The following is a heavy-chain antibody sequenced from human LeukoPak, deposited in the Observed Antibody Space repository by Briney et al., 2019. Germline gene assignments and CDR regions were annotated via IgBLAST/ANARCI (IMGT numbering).Heavy chain of an antibody. D-gene: IGHD3-3*01. CDR3: AKHQSDYWEFDY. CDR1: GFIFSSYS. V-gene: IGHV3-23*01. Sequence: GGSLRLSCAASGFIFSSYSMSWVRQAPGKGLEWVSTIRGSGGSTYYADSVKGRFTISRDNSKNTLYLQMNSLRAGDTAVYYCAKHQSDYWEFDYWGQGTLVTVSS. CDR2: IRGSGGST. J-gene: IGHJ4*02.